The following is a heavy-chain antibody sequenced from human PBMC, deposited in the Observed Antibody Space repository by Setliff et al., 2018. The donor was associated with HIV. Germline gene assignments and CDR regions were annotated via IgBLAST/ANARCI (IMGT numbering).Heavy chain of an antibody. J-gene: IGHJ4*02. D-gene: IGHD6-13*01. CDR1: GGSFSNYY. CDR3: ARLGTDGSSWYMYYFDY. CDR2: LSPSGTT. V-gene: IGHV4-34*01. Sequence: SETLSLTCTVYGGSFSNYYTNWIRQPPGKGLEWIGELSPSGTTRPNPSLQSRVIISLDTSKNQFSLKLSSVTAADTAVYYCARLGTDGSSWYMYYFDYWGQGTLVTVSS.